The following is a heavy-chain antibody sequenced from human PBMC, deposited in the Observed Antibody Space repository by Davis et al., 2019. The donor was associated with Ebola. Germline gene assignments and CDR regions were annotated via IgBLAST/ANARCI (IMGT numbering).Heavy chain of an antibody. CDR1: GGTFSSYA. Sequence: AASVKVSCKASGGTFSSYAISWVRQAPGQGLEWMGGIIPTFGTANYAQKFQGRVTITADESTSTAYMELSSLRSEDTAVYYCARVGSGGYSGYVYYFDYWGQGTLVTVSS. D-gene: IGHD5-12*01. CDR3: ARVGSGGYSGYVYYFDY. J-gene: IGHJ4*02. CDR2: IIPTFGTA. V-gene: IGHV1-69*13.